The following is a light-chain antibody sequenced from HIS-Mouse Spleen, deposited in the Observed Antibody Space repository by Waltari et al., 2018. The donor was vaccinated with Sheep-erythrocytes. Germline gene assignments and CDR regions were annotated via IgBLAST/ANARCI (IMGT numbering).Light chain of an antibody. CDR2: SNN. V-gene: IGLV1-44*01. CDR3: AAWDDSLNGRV. CDR1: SPDIGSNT. J-gene: IGLJ3*02. Sequence: QSVLTQPPSASGTPGQRVTISCSGISPDIGSNTVNWYQQLPGTAPKLLIYSNNQRPSGVPDRFSGSKSGTSASLAISGLQSEDEADYYCAAWDDSLNGRVFGGGTKLTVL.